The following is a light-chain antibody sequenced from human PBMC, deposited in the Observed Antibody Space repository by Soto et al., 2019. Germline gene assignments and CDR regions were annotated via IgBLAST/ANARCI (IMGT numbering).Light chain of an antibody. CDR3: QQYYRPWT. V-gene: IGKV4-1*01. CDR1: QSVLYSSNNKNY. Sequence: DIVMTQSPDSLAVSLGERATINCKSSQSVLYSSNNKNYVAWYQQKPGQPPKLLIYWASTRESGVPDRFSGSGSWTDFTLTISSLQAEDVAVYYCQQYYRPWTFGQGTKVEIK. CDR2: WAS. J-gene: IGKJ1*01.